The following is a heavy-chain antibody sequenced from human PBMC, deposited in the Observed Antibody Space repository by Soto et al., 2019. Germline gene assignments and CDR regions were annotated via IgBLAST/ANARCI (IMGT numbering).Heavy chain of an antibody. V-gene: IGHV3-15*01. J-gene: IGHJ4*02. CDR3: TTDIVVVSPHDY. CDR1: GFTFSNAW. Sequence: EVHLLESGGGLVQPGGSLRLSCAASGFTFSNAWMSWVRQAPGKGLEWVGRIKSKTDGGTTDYAAPVKGRFTISRDDSKNTLYLQMNSLKTEDTAVYYCTTDIVVVSPHDYWGQGTLVTVSS. CDR2: IKSKTDGGTT. D-gene: IGHD2-21*01.